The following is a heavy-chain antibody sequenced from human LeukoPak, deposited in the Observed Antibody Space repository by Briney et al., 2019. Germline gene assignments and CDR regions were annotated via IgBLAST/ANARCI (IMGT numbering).Heavy chain of an antibody. CDR3: AKDPRYSADGRVARQYYYYGMDV. J-gene: IGHJ6*02. D-gene: IGHD5-12*01. CDR1: GFTFSSYA. CDR2: ISSSGGST. Sequence: GGSLRLSCAASGFTFSSYAMTWVRQAPGKGLEWVSTISSSGGSTYYADSVKGRFTISRDNSKNTLYLQMNSLRAEDTAVYYCAKDPRYSADGRVARQYYYYGMDVWGQGTTVTVSS. V-gene: IGHV3-23*01.